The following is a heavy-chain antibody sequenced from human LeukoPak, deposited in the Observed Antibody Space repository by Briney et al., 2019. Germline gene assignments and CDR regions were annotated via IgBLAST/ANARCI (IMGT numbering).Heavy chain of an antibody. J-gene: IGHJ4*02. V-gene: IGHV3-11*01. D-gene: IGHD1-26*01. CDR3: ARRYSGSSGLYNFDY. CDR2: ISCSDATI. Sequence: GGSLRLSCAGSGFTFSDYYMSWLRQAPGKGLEWVSYISCSDATIDYADSVEGRFSISRDNAKNSLYLQMNSLRAEDAAVYYCARRYSGSSGLYNFDYWGQGTLVTVSS. CDR1: GFTFSDYY.